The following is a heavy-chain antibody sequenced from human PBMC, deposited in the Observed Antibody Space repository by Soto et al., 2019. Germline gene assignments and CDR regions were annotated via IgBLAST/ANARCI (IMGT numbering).Heavy chain of an antibody. CDR1: GGHFDRFA. V-gene: IGHV1-69*01. CDR2: IIPFLSAT. D-gene: IGHD4-17*01. Sequence: QVQLVQSGAEVKKPGSSVKVSCRASGGHFDRFALSWLRQAHGQGLEWMGGIIPFLSATTYAHKFQGRVTITADESANTVYLELRSLTSYDTAVYYCARGEDDYGDFGSMDVWGQWTSVTVSS. CDR3: ARGEDDYGDFGSMDV. J-gene: IGHJ6*02.